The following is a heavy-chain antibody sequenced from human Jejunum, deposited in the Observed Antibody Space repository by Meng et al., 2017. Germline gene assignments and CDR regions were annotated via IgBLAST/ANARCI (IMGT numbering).Heavy chain of an antibody. D-gene: IGHD1-26*01. CDR1: GGSVSSAGYQ. Sequence: QVRLLESGPGLVRPSETLSLFCSVSGGSVSSAGYQWSWIRQPPGKGLEWIGYASTNYNPSLKSRVTISIDTSKNQFSLRLTSVTAADTAVYYCARDHMGSLDYWGQGILVTVSS. V-gene: IGHV4-61*08. CDR3: ARDHMGSLDY. CDR2: AST. J-gene: IGHJ4*02.